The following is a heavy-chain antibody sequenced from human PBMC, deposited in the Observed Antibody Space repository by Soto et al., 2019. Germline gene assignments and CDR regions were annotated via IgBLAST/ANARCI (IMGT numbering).Heavy chain of an antibody. CDR1: GFTFDNYV. CDR2: ISGNGARA. CDR3: AKRFDDSSSWSFDH. Sequence: PGGSLRLSCAASGFTFDNYVMTWVRQAPGKGLEWVAGISGNGARAYYGDSVKGRFIVSRDNSKNTQYLQMNSLRVEDTALYYCAKRFDDSSSWSFDHWGLGPLVTVSS. V-gene: IGHV3-23*01. J-gene: IGHJ4*02. D-gene: IGHD6-6*01.